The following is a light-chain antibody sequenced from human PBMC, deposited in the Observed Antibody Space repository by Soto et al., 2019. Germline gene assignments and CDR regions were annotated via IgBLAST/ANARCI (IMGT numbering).Light chain of an antibody. V-gene: IGKV1-5*01. Sequence: DIQMTQSPSTLSASVGDRVTIACRASQSISSYLAWYQQKPGKAPKLLIYDASSFESGVPSRFSGSGSGTEFTLTISSLQPDDFATYYCQQYKSYSPTFGQGTKLEIK. CDR2: DAS. CDR3: QQYKSYSPT. CDR1: QSISSY. J-gene: IGKJ2*01.